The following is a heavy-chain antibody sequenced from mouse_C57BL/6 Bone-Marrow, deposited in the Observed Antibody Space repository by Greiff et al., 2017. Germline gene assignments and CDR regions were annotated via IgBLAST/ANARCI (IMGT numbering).Heavy chain of an antibody. CDR3: ARQAYDYALDY. V-gene: IGHV5-15*01. Sequence: EVKLVESGGGLVQPGGSLKLSCAASGFTFSDYGMAWVRQAPRKGPEWVAFISNLAYSIYYADTVTGRFTISRENAKNTLYLEMSSLRSEDTAMYYCARQAYDYALDYWGQGTTLTVSS. J-gene: IGHJ2*01. CDR2: ISNLAYSI. D-gene: IGHD2-4*01. CDR1: GFTFSDYG.